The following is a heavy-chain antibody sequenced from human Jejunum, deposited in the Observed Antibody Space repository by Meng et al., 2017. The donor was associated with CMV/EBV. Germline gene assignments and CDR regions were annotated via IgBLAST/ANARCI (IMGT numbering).Heavy chain of an antibody. CDR3: TRTTVTADS. J-gene: IGHJ5*01. CDR1: GDSISSSSHY. Sequence: QLQLQESGPGLVKPSETLSLTCTVSGDSISSSSHYWGWIRQSPGKGLEWIGNLYYTGTTYYNPSLKSRVTMSVDTSKNQFSLKVTSVTAADTAVYYCTRTTVTADSWGQGTLVTGAS. D-gene: IGHD4-17*01. V-gene: IGHV4-39*07. CDR2: LYYTGTT.